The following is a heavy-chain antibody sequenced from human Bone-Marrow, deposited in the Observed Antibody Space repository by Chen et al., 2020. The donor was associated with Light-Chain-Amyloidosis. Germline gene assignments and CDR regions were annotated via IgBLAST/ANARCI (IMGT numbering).Heavy chain of an antibody. Sequence: QVQLVESGGGVVQPGRSLRLSCAASGFTFSSYGMHWVRQAPGKGLEWVAVIWYDGSNKYYADSGKGRFTISRDNSKNTLYLQMNSLRAEDTAVYYCARDREDYYDSSGSFDYWGRGTLVTVSS. J-gene: IGHJ4*02. CDR2: IWYDGSNK. CDR3: ARDREDYYDSSGSFDY. D-gene: IGHD3-22*01. V-gene: IGHV3-33*01. CDR1: GFTFSSYG.